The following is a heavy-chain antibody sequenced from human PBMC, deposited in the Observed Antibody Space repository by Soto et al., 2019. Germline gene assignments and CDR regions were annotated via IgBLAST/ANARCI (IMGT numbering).Heavy chain of an antibody. D-gene: IGHD4-4*01. Sequence: QVQLQESGPGLVKPSQTLSLTCTVSGGSISSGGYYWSWIRQHPGKGLEWIGYIYYSGSTYYNPSLKXXVXIXXDTTKNQFSLKLSSVTAADTAVYYCAAMKVTHFDYWGQGTLVTVSS. V-gene: IGHV4-31*01. CDR3: AAMKVTHFDY. CDR2: IYYSGST. J-gene: IGHJ4*02. CDR1: GGSISSGGYY.